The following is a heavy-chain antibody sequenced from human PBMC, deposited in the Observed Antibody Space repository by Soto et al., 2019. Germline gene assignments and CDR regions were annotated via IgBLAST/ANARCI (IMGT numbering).Heavy chain of an antibody. V-gene: IGHV4-31*03. D-gene: IGHD4-17*01. CDR1: GGSISSGGYY. CDR2: IYYSGST. Sequence: LSLTCTVSGGSISSGGYYWSWIRQHPGKGLEWIGYIYYSGSTYYNPSLKSRVTISVDTSKNQFSLKLSSVTAADTAVYYCARLSAAANDYGDYEGGAYYYYGMDVWGQGTTVTVSS. CDR3: ARLSAAANDYGDYEGGAYYYYGMDV. J-gene: IGHJ6*02.